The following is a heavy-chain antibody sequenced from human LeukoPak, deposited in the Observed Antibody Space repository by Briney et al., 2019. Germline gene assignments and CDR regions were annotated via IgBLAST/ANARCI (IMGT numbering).Heavy chain of an antibody. D-gene: IGHD4-11*01. CDR1: GYTFTSYG. V-gene: IGHV1-18*01. CDR2: ISAYNGNT. J-gene: IGHJ6*02. CDR3: ARGRYDYSIYGYYYYGMDV. Sequence: ASVKVYCKASGYTFTSYGISWVRQAPGQGLEWMGWISAYNGNTNYAQKLQGRVTMTTDTSTSTAYMELRSLRSDDTAVYYCARGRYDYSIYGYYYYGMDVWGQGTTVTVSS.